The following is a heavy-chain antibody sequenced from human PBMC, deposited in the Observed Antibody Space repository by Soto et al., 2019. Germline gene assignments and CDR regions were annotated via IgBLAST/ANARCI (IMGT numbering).Heavy chain of an antibody. CDR2: ISYDGSNK. V-gene: IGHV3-30*18. J-gene: IGHJ4*02. CDR1: GFTFSSYG. D-gene: IGHD4-17*01. CDR3: AKPPSTTVTTIFDY. Sequence: GGSLRLSCAASGFTFSSYGMHWVRQAPGKGLEWVAVISYDGSNKYYADSVKGRFTISRDNSKNTLYLQMNSLRAEDTAVYYCAKPPSTTVTTIFDYWGQGTLVTVSS.